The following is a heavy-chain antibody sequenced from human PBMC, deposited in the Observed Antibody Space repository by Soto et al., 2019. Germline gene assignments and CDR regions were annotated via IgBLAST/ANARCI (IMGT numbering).Heavy chain of an antibody. CDR1: GGSVSSYY. D-gene: IGHD3-22*01. Sequence: PSETLSLTCTVSGGSVSSYYWTWIRQSPGKRLEWIGYIYHSGSASYNPTLKSRVTISVDTSKNQFSLELKSVTAADTALYYCARAHHATLILADWGQGTQVTVSS. CDR2: IYHSGSA. CDR3: ARAHHATLILAD. V-gene: IGHV4-59*02. J-gene: IGHJ1*01.